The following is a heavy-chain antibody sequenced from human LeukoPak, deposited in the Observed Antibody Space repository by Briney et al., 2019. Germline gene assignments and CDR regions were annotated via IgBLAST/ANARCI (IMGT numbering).Heavy chain of an antibody. Sequence: SETLSLTCTVSGASIRTYHWNWLRQPAGKGLEWIGRASTTVTTNHNPSLKRRVTMSVDTSKNQFSLKLNSVTADDTAICFCARGGTVTTPDYFQHWGQGTLVTVSS. D-gene: IGHD4-17*01. CDR2: ASTTVTT. CDR3: ARGGTVTTPDYFQH. CDR1: GASIRTYH. V-gene: IGHV4-4*07. J-gene: IGHJ1*01.